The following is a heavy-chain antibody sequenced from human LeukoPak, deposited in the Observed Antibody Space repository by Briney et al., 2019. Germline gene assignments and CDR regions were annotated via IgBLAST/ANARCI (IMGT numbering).Heavy chain of an antibody. D-gene: IGHD1-26*01. Sequence: SETLSLTCTVSGGSIGSYYWSWIRQPPGKGLEWIGYIYYSGSTNYTPSLKSRVTISVDTSKSQFSLKLSSVTAADTAVYYCARERSGAAYFDYWGQGTLVTVSS. CDR2: IYYSGST. CDR1: GGSIGSYY. V-gene: IGHV4-59*01. J-gene: IGHJ4*02. CDR3: ARERSGAAYFDY.